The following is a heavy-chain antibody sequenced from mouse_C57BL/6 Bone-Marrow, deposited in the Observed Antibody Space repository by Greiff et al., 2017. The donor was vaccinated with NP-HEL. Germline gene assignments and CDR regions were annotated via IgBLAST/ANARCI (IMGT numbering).Heavy chain of an antibody. V-gene: IGHV1-26*01. CDR3: ARSYYDYDDVAWFAY. D-gene: IGHD2-4*01. Sequence: EVQLQQSGPELVKPGASVKISCKASGYTFTDYYMNWVKQSHGKSLEWIGDINPNNGGTSYNQKFKGKATLTVDKSSSTAYMELRSLTSEDSAVYYCARSYYDYDDVAWFAYWGQGTLVTVSA. CDR1: GYTFTDYY. CDR2: INPNNGGT. J-gene: IGHJ3*01.